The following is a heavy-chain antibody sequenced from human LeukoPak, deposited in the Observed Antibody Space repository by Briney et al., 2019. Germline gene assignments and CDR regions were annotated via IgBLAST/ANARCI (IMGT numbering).Heavy chain of an antibody. V-gene: IGHV3-30-3*02. CDR1: GFTFSSYA. J-gene: IGHJ3*02. CDR3: AKPPDGVDAFDI. Sequence: QAGGSLRLSCAASGFTFSSYAVHWVRQAPGKGLEWVALITYDGSNKYYADSVKGRFTISRDNSKNTLYLQMNSLRAEDTAVYYCAKPPDGVDAFDIWGQGTMVTVSS. CDR2: ITYDGSNK. D-gene: IGHD5-24*01.